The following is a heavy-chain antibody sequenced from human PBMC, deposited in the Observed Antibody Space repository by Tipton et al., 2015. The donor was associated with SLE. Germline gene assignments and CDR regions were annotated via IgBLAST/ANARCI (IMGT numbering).Heavy chain of an antibody. D-gene: IGHD3-3*01. CDR3: AKDQSITIFGVVINIDY. CDR2: ISGSGGST. CDR1: GGSISGYY. V-gene: IGHV3-23*01. J-gene: IGHJ4*02. Sequence: LSLTCTVSGGSISGYYWSWVRQAPGKGLEWVSAISGSGGSTYYADSGKGRFTISRDNSKNTLYLQMNSLRAEDTAVYYCAKDQSITIFGVVINIDYWGQGTLVTVSS.